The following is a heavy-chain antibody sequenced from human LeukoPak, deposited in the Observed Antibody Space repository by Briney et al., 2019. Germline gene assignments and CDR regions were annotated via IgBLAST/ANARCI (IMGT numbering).Heavy chain of an antibody. CDR2: IYPGDSDT. J-gene: IGHJ4*02. D-gene: IGHD3-3*01. CDR3: ARSPTIFGASDY. CDR1: GYSFTSYW. Sequence: GESLKISCKASGYSFTSYWIDWVRQMPGKGLEWMGNIYPGDSDTRYSPSFQGQVTISADKSISTAYLQWSSLKASDTAMYYCARSPTIFGASDYWGQGTLVTVSS. V-gene: IGHV5-51*01.